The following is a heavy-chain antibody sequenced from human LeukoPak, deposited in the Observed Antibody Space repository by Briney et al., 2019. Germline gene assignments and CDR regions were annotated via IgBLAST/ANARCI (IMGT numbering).Heavy chain of an antibody. CDR1: GGSISSDGYY. CDR2: INHSGST. J-gene: IGHJ5*02. D-gene: IGHD3-9*01. Sequence: SQTLSLTCAVSGGSISSDGYYWSWIRQPPGKGLEWIGEINHSGSTNYNPSLKSRVTISVDTSKNQFSLKLSSVTAADTAVYYCARGSSTLRYFDWLLRGGWFDPWGQGTLVTVSS. V-gene: IGHV4-34*01. CDR3: ARGSSTLRYFDWLLRGGWFDP.